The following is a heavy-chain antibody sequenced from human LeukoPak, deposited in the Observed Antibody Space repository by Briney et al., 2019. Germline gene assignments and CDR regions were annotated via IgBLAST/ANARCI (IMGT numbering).Heavy chain of an antibody. CDR2: ISSSSYI. CDR1: GITFSSYV. D-gene: IGHD6-19*01. Sequence: SGGSLRLSCAASGITFSSYVFAWVRQAPGKGLEWVSSISSSSYIYYADSVKGRFTISRDNAKNSLYLQMNSLRAEDTAVYYCARDWVAVASFDYWGQGTLVTVSS. V-gene: IGHV3-21*01. CDR3: ARDWVAVASFDY. J-gene: IGHJ4*02.